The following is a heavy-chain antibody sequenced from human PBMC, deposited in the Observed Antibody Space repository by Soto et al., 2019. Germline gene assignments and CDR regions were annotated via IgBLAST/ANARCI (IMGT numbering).Heavy chain of an antibody. Sequence: SETLSLTCAVYGVSFSGYYWIWIRQPPGKGLEWIGEINHSGSTNYNPSLKSRVTISVDTSKNQFSLKLSSVTAADTAVYYCARGKLRFLEWLSTPGFDYWGQGTLVTVSS. J-gene: IGHJ4*02. V-gene: IGHV4-34*01. D-gene: IGHD3-3*01. CDR2: INHSGST. CDR1: GVSFSGYY. CDR3: ARGKLRFLEWLSTPGFDY.